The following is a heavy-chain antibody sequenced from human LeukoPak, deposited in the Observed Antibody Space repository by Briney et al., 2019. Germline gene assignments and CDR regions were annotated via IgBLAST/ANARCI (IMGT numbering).Heavy chain of an antibody. CDR2: INPNSGGT. J-gene: IGHJ6*03. CDR1: GYTFTGYS. D-gene: IGHD3-10*01. Sequence: ASVKVSCKASGYTFTGYSIHWVRHAPGQGLEWMGWINPNSGGTNYAPKLQGRVTMIRDTSISTVYMELNRLTSDDTAVYYCARDYYVSGTYYFYHYYMDVWGKGTTVTVSS. V-gene: IGHV1-2*02. CDR3: ARDYYVSGTYYFYHYYMDV.